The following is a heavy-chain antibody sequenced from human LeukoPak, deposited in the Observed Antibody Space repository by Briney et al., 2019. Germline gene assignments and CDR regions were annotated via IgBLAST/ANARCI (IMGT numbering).Heavy chain of an antibody. J-gene: IGHJ6*02. CDR2: IYYSGST. D-gene: IGHD1-26*01. CDR3: ARDGKISPYSGMDV. CDR1: GGSVSYYY. Sequence: SETLSLTCTVSGGSVSYYYWSWIRHPPGKGLEWIGYIYYSGSTDYNPSLKSRVTISKDTSNNQFSLELTSVTAADTAVYYCARDGKISPYSGMDVWGQGITVTVSS. V-gene: IGHV4-59*02.